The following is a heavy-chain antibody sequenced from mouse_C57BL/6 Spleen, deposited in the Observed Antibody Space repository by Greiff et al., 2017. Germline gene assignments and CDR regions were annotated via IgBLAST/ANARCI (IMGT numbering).Heavy chain of an antibody. J-gene: IGHJ4*01. CDR3: AGAMDY. Sequence: EVQLQQSGPELVKPGASVKISCKASGYTFTDYYMNWVKQSPGKSLEWIGDINPNNGGTSYNQKFKGKATLTVDKSSSTAYMELRSLTSEDSAVYYWAGAMDYWGQGTSVTVSS. CDR1: GYTFTDYY. CDR2: INPNNGGT. V-gene: IGHV1-26*01.